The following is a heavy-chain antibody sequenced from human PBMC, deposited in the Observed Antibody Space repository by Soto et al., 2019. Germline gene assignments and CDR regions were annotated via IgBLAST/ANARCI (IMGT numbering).Heavy chain of an antibody. D-gene: IGHD4-4*01. J-gene: IGHJ5*02. Sequence: PGESLKISCKGSGYSFTSYWIVWVRQMPGKGLEWMGIIYPGDSNTKYSPSFQGQVTISVDKSISTAYLQWSSLKASDTAIYYCARGNSANWFDPWGQGTLVTVSS. CDR2: IYPGDSNT. V-gene: IGHV5-51*01. CDR3: ARGNSANWFDP. CDR1: GYSFTSYW.